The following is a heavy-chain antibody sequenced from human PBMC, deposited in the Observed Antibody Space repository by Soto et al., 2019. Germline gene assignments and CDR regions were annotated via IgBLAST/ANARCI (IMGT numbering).Heavy chain of an antibody. CDR2: IFSNDEK. CDR1: GFSLSNARMG. CDR3: ARTREYYDFWSGYRWIDY. Sequence: QVTLKESGPVLVNPTETLTLTCTVSGFSLSNARMGVSWIRQPPGKALEWLAHIFSNDEKSYSTSLKSRLTISKDTSKSQVVLTMTNMDPVDTATYYCARTREYYDFWSGYRWIDYWGQGTLVTVSS. J-gene: IGHJ4*02. V-gene: IGHV2-26*01. D-gene: IGHD3-3*01.